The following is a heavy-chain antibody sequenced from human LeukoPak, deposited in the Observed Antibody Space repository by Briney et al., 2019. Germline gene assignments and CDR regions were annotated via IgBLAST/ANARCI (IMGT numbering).Heavy chain of an antibody. Sequence: ASVKVSCKASGYTFTGYYMHWVRQAPGQGPEWMGRINPNSGGTNYAQKFQGRVTMTRDTSISTAYMELSRLTSDDTAVYYCARALFGVLPDVMDVWGQGTTVTVSS. D-gene: IGHD3-3*01. CDR1: GYTFTGYY. J-gene: IGHJ6*02. CDR3: ARALFGVLPDVMDV. V-gene: IGHV1-2*06. CDR2: INPNSGGT.